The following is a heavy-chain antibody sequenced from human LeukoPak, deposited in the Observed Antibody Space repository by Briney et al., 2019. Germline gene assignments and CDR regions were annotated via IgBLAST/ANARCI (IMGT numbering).Heavy chain of an antibody. Sequence: GGTLRLSCAASGFTFSSYATSWVRQAPGKGLEWVSVISGSGGNTYYADSVKGRFTISRDNSKNTLYLQMNSLRAEDTAVYYCAKAYGSENLYYYYGMDVWGQGTTVTVSS. V-gene: IGHV3-23*01. CDR2: ISGSGGNT. D-gene: IGHD3-10*01. CDR1: GFTFSSYA. J-gene: IGHJ6*02. CDR3: AKAYGSENLYYYYGMDV.